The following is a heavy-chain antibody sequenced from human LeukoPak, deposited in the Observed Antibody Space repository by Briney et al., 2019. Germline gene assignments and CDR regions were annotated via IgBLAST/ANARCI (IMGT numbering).Heavy chain of an antibody. CDR1: GDSIRSSTYY. J-gene: IGHJ4*02. CDR3: ASVIAAGGEGLEY. D-gene: IGHD6-13*01. Sequence: SETLSLTCTVSGDSIRSSTYYWGWIRQPPGKGLEWIGNIYYTGSTWYNPALKSRGSISVDTSKNQFSLKLSSVTAADTAVYYCASVIAAGGEGLEYWGQGALVTVSS. CDR2: IYYTGST. V-gene: IGHV4-39*01.